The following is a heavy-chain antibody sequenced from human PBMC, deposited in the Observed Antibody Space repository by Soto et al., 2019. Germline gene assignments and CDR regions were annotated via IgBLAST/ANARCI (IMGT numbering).Heavy chain of an antibody. CDR2: IYYSGST. D-gene: IGHD3-22*01. Sequence: SETLSLTCTASGGSISSYYWSWIRQPPGKGLEWIGYIYYSGSTNYNSSLKSRVTISVDTSKNQLSLKLSSVTAADTAVYYCARATYYYDSSGYYGYYFAYWGQGTLVTVSS. V-gene: IGHV4-59*01. CDR3: ARATYYYDSSGYYGYYFAY. CDR1: GGSISSYY. J-gene: IGHJ4*02.